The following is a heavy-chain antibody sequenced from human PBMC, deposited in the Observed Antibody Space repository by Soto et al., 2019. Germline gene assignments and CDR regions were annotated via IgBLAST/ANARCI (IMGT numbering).Heavy chain of an antibody. J-gene: IGHJ3*02. CDR1: GFSLSNARMG. CDR2: IFSNDEK. CDR3: ERILSRYKDSSGYYGGDAFDI. Sequence: QVTLKESGPVLVKPTETLTLTCTVSGFSLSNARMGVSWIRQPPGKALEWLAHIFSNDEKSYSTSLKSRLTSSKDTRKSQVVLTMTNIDRVDRATYYCERILSRYKDSSGYYGGDAFDIWGQGTMVTVSS. D-gene: IGHD3-22*01. V-gene: IGHV2-26*01.